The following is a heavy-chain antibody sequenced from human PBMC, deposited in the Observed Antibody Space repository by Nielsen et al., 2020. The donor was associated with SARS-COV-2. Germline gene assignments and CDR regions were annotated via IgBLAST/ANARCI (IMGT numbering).Heavy chain of an antibody. Sequence: GESLKISCAASGFTFRDFYVSWIRQGPGKGLDWLAYISGDGATIYHADSVKGRFTISRDNAKSSVYLHMDSLRVEDTALYYCARVNHSSISAWGQGTLVIVSS. CDR2: ISGDGATI. J-gene: IGHJ5*02. V-gene: IGHV3-11*04. CDR1: GFTFRDFY. CDR3: ARVNHSSISA. D-gene: IGHD6-13*01.